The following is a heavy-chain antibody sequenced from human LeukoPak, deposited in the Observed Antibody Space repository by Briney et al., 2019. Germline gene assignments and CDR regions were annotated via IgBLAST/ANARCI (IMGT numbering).Heavy chain of an antibody. CDR3: ARASTSYCGGDCYHL. CDR1: GGSISSYY. Sequence: KSSETLSLTCTVSGGSISSYYWSWIRQPAGKGLEWIGRIYTSGSTNYNPSLKSRVTISVDTSKNQFSLKLSSVTAADTAVYYCARASTSYCGGDCYHLWGQGTLVTVSS. D-gene: IGHD2-21*01. V-gene: IGHV4-4*07. CDR2: IYTSGST. J-gene: IGHJ5*02.